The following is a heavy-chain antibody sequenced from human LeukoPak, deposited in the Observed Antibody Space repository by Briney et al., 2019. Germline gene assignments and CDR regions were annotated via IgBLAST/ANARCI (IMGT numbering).Heavy chain of an antibody. CDR2: ISGSGSST. V-gene: IGHV3-23*01. J-gene: IGHJ6*02. CDR1: GVTLSNYA. D-gene: IGHD3-3*01. Sequence: GGSLRLSCVASGVTLSNYAMSWARQAPGKGLEWVSAISGSGSSTYYADSVKGRFTISRDNSKNTLYLQMNSLRAEDTAVYYCAKILVDFWSGYVYYYYYYGMDVWGQGTTVTVSS. CDR3: AKILVDFWSGYVYYYYYYGMDV.